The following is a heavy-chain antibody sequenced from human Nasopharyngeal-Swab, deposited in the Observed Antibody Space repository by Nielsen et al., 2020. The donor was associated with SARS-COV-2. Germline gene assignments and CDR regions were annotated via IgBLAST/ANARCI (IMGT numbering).Heavy chain of an antibody. CDR3: ASTYSSNWHYFDN. J-gene: IGHJ4*02. Sequence: GESLKISCAASGFNFNYYSMNWVRQAPGKGLEWVSYITSSSGIIYYADSVKGRFTISRDNAKNLLYLQMNSLRAEDTAVYYCASTYSSNWHYFDNWGQGTLVTVSS. CDR1: GFNFNYYS. V-gene: IGHV3-48*04. CDR2: ITSSSGII. D-gene: IGHD6-13*01.